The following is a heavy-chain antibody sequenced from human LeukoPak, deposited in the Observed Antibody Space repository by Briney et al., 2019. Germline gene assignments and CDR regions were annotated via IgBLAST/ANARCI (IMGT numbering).Heavy chain of an antibody. CDR2: ISGSGDST. CDR1: GFTFSTYA. CDR3: AKDLGAWGPAPMGGLDY. V-gene: IGHV3-23*01. J-gene: IGHJ4*02. D-gene: IGHD2-2*01. Sequence: GGSLRLPCAASGFTFSTYAMTWVRQAPGKGLKWVSAISGSGDSTFYADSVKGRFTISRDNSKNTLYLQMSSLRAEDTAVYYCAKDLGAWGPAPMGGLDYWGQGTLVTVSS.